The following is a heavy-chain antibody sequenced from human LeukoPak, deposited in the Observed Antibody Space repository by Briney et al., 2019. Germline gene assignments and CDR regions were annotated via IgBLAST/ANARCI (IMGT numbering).Heavy chain of an antibody. V-gene: IGHV3-23*01. D-gene: IGHD5-24*01. CDR2: ISGSGGST. J-gene: IGHJ4*02. CDR3: AKTRDGYNYYFDY. CDR1: GFTFSSYG. Sequence: GGSLRLSCAASGFTFSSYGMHWVRQAPGKGLEWVSAISGSGGSTYYADSVKGRFTISRDNSKNTLYLQMNSLRAEDTAVYYCAKTRDGYNYYFDYWGQGTLVTVSS.